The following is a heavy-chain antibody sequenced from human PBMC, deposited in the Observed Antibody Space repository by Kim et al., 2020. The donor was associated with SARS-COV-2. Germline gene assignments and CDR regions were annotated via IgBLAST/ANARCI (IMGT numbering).Heavy chain of an antibody. Sequence: ASVKVSCKASGYTFTSYGISWVRQAPGQGLEWMGWISAYNGNTNYAQKLQGRVTMTTDTSTSTAYMELRSLRSDDTAVYYCARTRADYYGSGSYYLTWPNDYWGQGTLVTVSS. CDR2: ISAYNGNT. V-gene: IGHV1-18*04. CDR3: ARTRADYYGSGSYYLTWPNDY. CDR1: GYTFTSYG. D-gene: IGHD3-10*01. J-gene: IGHJ4*02.